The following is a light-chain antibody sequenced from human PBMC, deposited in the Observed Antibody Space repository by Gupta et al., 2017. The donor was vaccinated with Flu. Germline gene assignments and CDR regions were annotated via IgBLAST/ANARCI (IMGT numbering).Light chain of an antibody. J-gene: IGKJ3*01. CDR3: QQGTSVPPFT. Sequence: DIQMTQSPSSVSASVGDRVTITCRASQDISTWLAWYQQKPGKAPKLLIYAASSLQSGVPSRFSGSGSGTDFTLTISSRQPEDFATYYCQQGTSVPPFTFGPGTKVDI. CDR2: AAS. V-gene: IGKV1-12*01. CDR1: QDISTW.